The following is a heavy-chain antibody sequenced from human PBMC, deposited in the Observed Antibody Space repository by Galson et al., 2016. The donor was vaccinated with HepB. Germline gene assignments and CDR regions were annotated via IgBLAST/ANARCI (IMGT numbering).Heavy chain of an antibody. V-gene: IGHV3-73*01. D-gene: IGHD4-17*01. Sequence: SLRLSCAASGFTFSGSAMHWVRQASGKELEWVGRIRSKANSYATAYAASVKGRFTISRDDSKNTAYLQMNSLKTEDTAVYYCTRGDVYDYGDFYNDYWGQGTLVTVSS. J-gene: IGHJ4*02. CDR1: GFTFSGSA. CDR3: TRGDVYDYGDFYNDY. CDR2: IRSKANSYAT.